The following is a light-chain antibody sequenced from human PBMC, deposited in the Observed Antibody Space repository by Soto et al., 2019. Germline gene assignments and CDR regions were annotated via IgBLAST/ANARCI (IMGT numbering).Light chain of an antibody. CDR1: QGISSY. V-gene: IGKV1-8*01. Sequence: AIRMTQSPSSFSASTGDRVTITCRASQGISSYLAWYQQKPGKAPKLLIYAASTLQSGVPSRFSGSGSGTDFTLTLSCLQSEDFATYYCQQYYSYPPTCGQGTKVELK. CDR2: AAS. CDR3: QQYYSYPPT. J-gene: IGKJ1*01.